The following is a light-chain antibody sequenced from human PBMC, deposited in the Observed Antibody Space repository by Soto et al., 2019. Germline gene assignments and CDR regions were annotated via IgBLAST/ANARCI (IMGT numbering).Light chain of an antibody. Sequence: QSALTQPPSASGTPGQRVTISCSGSSSNIGSNSVHWYQQHPGTAPKILICRNDQRPSGVPDRFSGSKSGTSASLAISGLQSEDEADYYCAAWDDSLDGRVFGTGTKVTVL. CDR3: AAWDDSLDGRV. CDR1: SSNIGSNS. J-gene: IGLJ1*01. V-gene: IGLV1-44*01. CDR2: RND.